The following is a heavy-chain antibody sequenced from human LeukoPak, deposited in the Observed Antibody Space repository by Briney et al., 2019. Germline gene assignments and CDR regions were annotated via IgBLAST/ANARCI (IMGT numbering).Heavy chain of an antibody. CDR1: GFTFSNYA. CDR3: ARALAGSRVNFDF. J-gene: IGHJ4*02. Sequence: PGGSLRLSCAASGFTFSNYAMNWVRQAPGKGLEWVSFITISSPTIYYADSVKGRFTISRDNAKNSLYLQMNSLRAEDTAVYYCARALAGSRVNFDFWGQGTLVTVSS. CDR2: ITISSPTI. V-gene: IGHV3-48*04. D-gene: IGHD6-19*01.